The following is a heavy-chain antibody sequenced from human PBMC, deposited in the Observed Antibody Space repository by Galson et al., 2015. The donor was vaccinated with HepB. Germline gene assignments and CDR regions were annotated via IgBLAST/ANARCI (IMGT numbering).Heavy chain of an antibody. CDR3: ARRTGEGDDAFDF. CDR1: GFTASSNY. CDR2: IYRSGGT. Sequence: SLRLSCAASGFTASSNYMNWVRQAPGKGLEWVSLIYRSGGTPYADSVKGRFTISRENSKNTVYLQMNSLRAEDTAVYYCARRTGEGDDAFDFWGQGTMVTVSS. D-gene: IGHD7-27*01. J-gene: IGHJ3*01. V-gene: IGHV3-66*04.